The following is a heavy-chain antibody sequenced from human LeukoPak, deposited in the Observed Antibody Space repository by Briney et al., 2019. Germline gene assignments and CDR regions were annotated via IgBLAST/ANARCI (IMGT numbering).Heavy chain of an antibody. D-gene: IGHD5-12*01. Sequence: PSETLSLTCTVSGGPISRGGDYWSWSRQHPGKGRERIGYIYYSGSTYYNPSLKSRVTIAVDTSKHQFSLKLSSVTAADTAVYYCARDVVSLGGYDLYYYMDVWGKGTTVTVSS. V-gene: IGHV4-31*03. CDR2: IYYSGST. CDR1: GGPISRGGDY. J-gene: IGHJ6*03. CDR3: ARDVVSLGGYDLYYYMDV.